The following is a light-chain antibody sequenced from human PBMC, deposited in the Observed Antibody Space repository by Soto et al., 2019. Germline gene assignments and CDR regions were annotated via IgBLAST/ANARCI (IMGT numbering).Light chain of an antibody. Sequence: DIQMTQSPSSVSASVGDRVTITCRASQDISGWLAWYQQKPGRAPKLLIYAASSLQSGVPIRFAGSGSGTSFTLTITSLQPEDFATYYCLQADTFPITFGQGTRLEI. CDR2: AAS. J-gene: IGKJ5*01. CDR1: QDISGW. V-gene: IGKV1-12*01. CDR3: LQADTFPIT.